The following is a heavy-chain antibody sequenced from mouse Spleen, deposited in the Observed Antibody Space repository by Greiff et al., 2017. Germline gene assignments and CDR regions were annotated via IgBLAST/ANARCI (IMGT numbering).Heavy chain of an antibody. CDR1: GFTFSSYA. V-gene: IGHV5-9-1*01. CDR3: ARWGITTALHWYYDV. D-gene: IGHD1-2*01. J-gene: IGHJ1*01. CDR2: ISSGGSYT. Sequence: EVKVVESGGGLVKPGGSLKLSCAASGFTFSSYAMSWVRQTPEKRLEWVATISSGGSYTYYPDSVKGRFTISRDNAKNTLYLQMSSLRSEDTAMYYCARWGITTALHWYYDVWGAGTTVTVSS.